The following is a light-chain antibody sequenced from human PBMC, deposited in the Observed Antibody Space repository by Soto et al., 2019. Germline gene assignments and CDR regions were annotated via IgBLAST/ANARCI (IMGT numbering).Light chain of an antibody. Sequence: DIQMTQSPSTLSASVGDRVTITCRASQSISAWLAWYQQKPGKAPKLLIYKASSLESGVPSRFSGSGSGTDFTLTISSLQPDDFAAYYCQQYNNYGPLTFGEGTKVEIK. CDR1: QSISAW. V-gene: IGKV1-5*03. J-gene: IGKJ1*01. CDR3: QQYNNYGPLT. CDR2: KAS.